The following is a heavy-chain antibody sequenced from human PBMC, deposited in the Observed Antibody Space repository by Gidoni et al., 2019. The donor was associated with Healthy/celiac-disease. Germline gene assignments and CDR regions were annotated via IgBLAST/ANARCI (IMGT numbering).Heavy chain of an antibody. CDR2: IYYSGST. CDR3: ARTRSGSYSVHSDY. D-gene: IGHD1-26*01. V-gene: IGHV4-39*01. CDR1: GGSISSSSYY. J-gene: IGHJ4*02. Sequence: QLQLQESGPGLVKPSETLSLTCTVPGGSISSSSYYWGWIRQPPGKGLEWIGSIYYSGSTYYNPSLKSRVTISVDTSKNQFSLKLSSVTAADTAVYYCARTRSGSYSVHSDYWGQGTLVTVSS.